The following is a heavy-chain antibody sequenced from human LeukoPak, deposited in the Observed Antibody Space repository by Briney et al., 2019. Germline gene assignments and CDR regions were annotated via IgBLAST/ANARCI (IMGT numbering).Heavy chain of an antibody. CDR2: IWDDGSNK. J-gene: IGHJ4*02. CDR1: GFTFSSYG. CDR3: GTTVTTGRRY. V-gene: IGHV3-33*03. Sequence: GGSLRLSCAASGFTFSSYGMHWVRQAPGKGLEWVAVIWDDGSNKYYADSVKGRFTISRDNAKNSLYLQMNSLRAEDTAVYYCGTTVTTGRRYWGQGTLVTVSS. D-gene: IGHD4-17*01.